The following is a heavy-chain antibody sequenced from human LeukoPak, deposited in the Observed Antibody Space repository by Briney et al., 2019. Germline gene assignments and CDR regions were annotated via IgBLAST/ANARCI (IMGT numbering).Heavy chain of an antibody. D-gene: IGHD3-3*01. CDR2: ISYDGSNK. Sequence: GRSLRLSCAASGFTFSSYATHWVRQAPGKGLEWVAVISYDGSNKYYADSVKGRFTISRDNSKNTLYLQMNSLRADDTAVYYCAREGLGLRFLEWSFSFDPWGQGTLVTVSS. J-gene: IGHJ5*02. V-gene: IGHV3-30-3*01. CDR3: AREGLGLRFLEWSFSFDP. CDR1: GFTFSSYA.